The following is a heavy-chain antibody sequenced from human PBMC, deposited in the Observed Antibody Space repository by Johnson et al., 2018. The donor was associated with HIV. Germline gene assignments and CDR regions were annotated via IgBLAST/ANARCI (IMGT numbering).Heavy chain of an antibody. CDR2: ISYDGSNK. J-gene: IGHJ3*02. CDR3: ARDGNYYGLSGAFDI. CDR1: GFTFSSYA. D-gene: IGHD3-10*01. Sequence: QEQLVESGGGVVQPGRSLRLSCAASGFTFSSYAMHWVRQAPGTGLEWVAVISYDGSNKYYADSVTGRFTISRDNSKNTRYLQMNSLGSEDTAVYYCARDGNYYGLSGAFDIWGKGTMVTVSS. V-gene: IGHV3-30-3*01.